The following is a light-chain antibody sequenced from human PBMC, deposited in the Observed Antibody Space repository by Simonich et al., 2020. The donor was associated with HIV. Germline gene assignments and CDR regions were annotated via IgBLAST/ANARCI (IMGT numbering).Light chain of an antibody. CDR3: HQYNNWPRF. V-gene: IGKV3-15*01. CDR1: QSVSSN. Sequence: EIVMTQSPATLSVSPGERATLSCRASQSVSSNLVWYQQKPGQAPRLLIYGASTRATGIPARFSGSGSGTEFTLTISSMQSEDFAVYYCHQYNNWPRFLGQGTKVEIK. CDR2: GAS. J-gene: IGKJ2*01.